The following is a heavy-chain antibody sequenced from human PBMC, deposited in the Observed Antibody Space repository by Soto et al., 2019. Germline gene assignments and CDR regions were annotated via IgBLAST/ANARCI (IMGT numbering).Heavy chain of an antibody. CDR3: AKVARVVVAAHWYFDL. J-gene: IGHJ2*01. D-gene: IGHD2-15*01. Sequence: EVQLLESGGGLVQPGGSLRLSCAASGFTFSSYAMSWVRQAPGKGLEWVSAISGSGGSTYYADSVKGRFTISRDNSKNTLYLQMNSLRAEDTAVYYCAKVARVVVAAHWYFDLWGRGTLVTVSS. V-gene: IGHV3-23*01. CDR1: GFTFSSYA. CDR2: ISGSGGST.